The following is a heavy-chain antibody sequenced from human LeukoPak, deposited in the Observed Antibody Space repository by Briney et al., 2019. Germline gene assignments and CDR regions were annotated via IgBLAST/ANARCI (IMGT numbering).Heavy chain of an antibody. CDR2: INHSGST. D-gene: IGHD5-18*01. V-gene: IGHV4-34*01. CDR1: GGSFSGYY. CDR3: AAVRYSYGLYYYYGMDV. J-gene: IGHJ6*02. Sequence: PSETLSLTCAVYGGSFSGYYWSWIRQPPGKGLEWIGEINHSGSTNYNPSLKSRVTISVDTSKNQFSLKLSSVTAADTAVYYCAAVRYSYGLYYYYGMDVWGQGTTVTVSS.